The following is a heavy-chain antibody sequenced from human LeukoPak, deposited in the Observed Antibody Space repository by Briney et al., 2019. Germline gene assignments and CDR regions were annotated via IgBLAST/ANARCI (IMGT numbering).Heavy chain of an antibody. CDR3: ARDFNWNEPYYFDY. V-gene: IGHV3-23*01. CDR2: TSSNGEVK. Sequence: GGSLGLSCVASGFILVNHAMSWIRQAPGKGLEWVSGTSSNGEVKYYADSVKGRFTVSRDNSKDTLYLQMDSLGVEDTAMYYCARDFNWNEPYYFDYWGPGTLVTVSS. D-gene: IGHD1-1*01. CDR1: GFILVNHA. J-gene: IGHJ4*02.